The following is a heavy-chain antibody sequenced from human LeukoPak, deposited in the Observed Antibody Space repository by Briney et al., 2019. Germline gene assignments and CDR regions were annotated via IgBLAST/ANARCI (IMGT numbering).Heavy chain of an antibody. Sequence: SGTLSLTCTVSGGSVSSYYWSWIRQPPGKGLEWIGYIYYSGSTNYNPSLKSRVTISVDTSKNQFSLKLSSVTAADTAVYYCARGLSSSGWYYYYYYGMDVWGQGTTVTVSS. V-gene: IGHV4-59*02. CDR2: IYYSGST. CDR3: ARGLSSSGWYYYYYYGMDV. J-gene: IGHJ6*02. D-gene: IGHD6-19*01. CDR1: GGSVSSYY.